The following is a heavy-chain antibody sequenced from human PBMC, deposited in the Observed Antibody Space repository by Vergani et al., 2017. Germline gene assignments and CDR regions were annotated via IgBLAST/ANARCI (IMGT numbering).Heavy chain of an antibody. CDR3: ARGSCLGGSCYKPLFDY. J-gene: IGHJ4*02. CDR2: IHTSGST. V-gene: IGHV4-61*02. CDR1: GGSINSHNYY. Sequence: QVQLQESGPGLVKPSQTLSLTCTVSGGSINSHNYYWSWIRQPAGKGLEWIGRIHTSGSTNYNPPLKSRVTMSEDTSKNQFSLNLTSVTAADTAVYFCARGSCLGGSCYKPLFDYWCQGSLVTVSS. D-gene: IGHD2-15*01.